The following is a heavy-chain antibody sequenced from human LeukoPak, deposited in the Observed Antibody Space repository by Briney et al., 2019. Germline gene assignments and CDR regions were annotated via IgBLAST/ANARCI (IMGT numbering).Heavy chain of an antibody. CDR1: GFTFSSYA. CDR2: ISGSGGST. CDR3: AKVGGYSYGPNDY. D-gene: IGHD5-18*01. Sequence: PGGSLRLSCAASGFTFSSYAMSWVRQAPGEGLEWVSAISGSGGSTYYADSVKGRFTISRDNSKNTLYLQMYSLRAEDTAVYYCAKVGGYSYGPNDYWGQGTLVTVSS. V-gene: IGHV3-23*01. J-gene: IGHJ4*02.